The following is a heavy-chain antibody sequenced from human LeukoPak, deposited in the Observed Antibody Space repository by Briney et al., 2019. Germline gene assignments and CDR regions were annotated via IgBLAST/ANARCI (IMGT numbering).Heavy chain of an antibody. CDR3: ARHIVVVTPTLNDAFDI. Sequence: GASVEVSCTASGYTFTSYYMHWVRQAPGQGLEWMGWISPNSGGTNYAQKFQGRVTMTRDTSISTAYMEVSRLRSDDTAVYYCARHIVVVTPTLNDAFDIWGQGTMVTVSS. CDR2: ISPNSGGT. V-gene: IGHV1-2*02. CDR1: GYTFTSYY. D-gene: IGHD2-21*02. J-gene: IGHJ3*02.